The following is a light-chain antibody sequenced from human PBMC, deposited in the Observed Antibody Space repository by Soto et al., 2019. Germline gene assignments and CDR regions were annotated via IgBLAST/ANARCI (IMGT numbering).Light chain of an antibody. CDR3: QQRSNWPLFT. V-gene: IGKV3-11*01. J-gene: IGKJ3*01. CDR2: DAS. Sequence: EIVLTQSPATLSLSPGERATLSCRASQSVSSYLAGYQQNPGQAPRLLIYDASNRATGIPARFSGSASGTDFTLTISSLEPEDFAVYYCQQRSNWPLFTFGPGTKVDIK. CDR1: QSVSSY.